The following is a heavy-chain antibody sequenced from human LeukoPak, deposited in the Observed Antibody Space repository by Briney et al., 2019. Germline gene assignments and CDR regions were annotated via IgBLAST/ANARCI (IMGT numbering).Heavy chain of an antibody. CDR2: ISSSSSYI. Sequence: GGSLRLSCAASGFTFSSYSMNWVRQAPGKGLEWVSSISSSSSYIYYADSVKGRFTISRDNAKNSLCLQMNSLRAEDTAVYYCARARKYQLLITAGKYYYYYMDVWGKGTTVTVSS. CDR3: ARARKYQLLITAGKYYYYYMDV. V-gene: IGHV3-21*01. J-gene: IGHJ6*03. D-gene: IGHD2-2*01. CDR1: GFTFSSYS.